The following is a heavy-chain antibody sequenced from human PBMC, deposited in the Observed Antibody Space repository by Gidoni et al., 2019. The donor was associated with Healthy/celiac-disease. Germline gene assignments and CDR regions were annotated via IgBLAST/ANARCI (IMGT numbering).Heavy chain of an antibody. V-gene: IGHV3-33*01. D-gene: IGHD3-22*01. CDR1: GFTFSRYG. CDR3: ARGGWDSSGDYQNDY. J-gene: IGHJ4*02. Sequence: QVQLVASGGGVVQPGRSLSLSCAASGFTFSRYGMHWVRQAPGKGLEWVAVIWYDGSNKYYADSVKGRFTISRDNSKNTLYLQMNSLRAEDTAVYYCARGGWDSSGDYQNDYWGQGTLVTVSS. CDR2: IWYDGSNK.